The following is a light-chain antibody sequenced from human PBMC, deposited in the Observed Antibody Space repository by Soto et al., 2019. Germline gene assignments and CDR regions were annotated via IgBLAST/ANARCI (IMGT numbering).Light chain of an antibody. CDR3: QQSFSAPFT. CDR2: DAM. J-gene: IGKJ3*01. CDR1: QSVSVY. Sequence: EIGLTQSPATLSLAPGETATLSCRASQSVSVYLAWYQQKPGQAPRLLIYDAMHRATGIPPRFSGSGSGTDFTLTIRSLEPEDFATYFCQQSFSAPFTFGPGTKVDL. V-gene: IGKV3-11*01.